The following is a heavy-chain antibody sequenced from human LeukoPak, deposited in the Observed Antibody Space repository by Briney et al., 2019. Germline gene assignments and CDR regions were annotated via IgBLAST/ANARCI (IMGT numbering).Heavy chain of an antibody. CDR3: AKGHHRDGYDAFDI. V-gene: IGHV3-30*02. CDR1: GFTFSGSG. Sequence: PGGSLRLSCSASGFTFSGSGMHWVRQAPGKGLEWVAFIHYGGSNEYYADSVKGRFIISRDNSKNTLYLQMHSLRPEDTAVYYCAKGHHRDGYDAFDIWGQGTMVAVPS. D-gene: IGHD5-24*01. CDR2: IHYGGSNE. J-gene: IGHJ3*02.